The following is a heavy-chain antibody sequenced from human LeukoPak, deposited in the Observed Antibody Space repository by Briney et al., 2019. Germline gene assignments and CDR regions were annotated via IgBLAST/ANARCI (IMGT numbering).Heavy chain of an antibody. CDR2: IYNSGST. Sequence: ESGPTLVKPTQTLTLTCTFSGFSLSTTGVGVSWIRQPPGKGLEWIGHIYNSGSTNYNPSLRSRVTISVDTSKNQFSLKLSSVTAADTAVYYCARQERWLQFDYWGQGTLVTVSS. CDR1: GFSLSTTGVG. CDR3: ARQERWLQFDY. V-gene: IGHV4-61*02. D-gene: IGHD5-24*01. J-gene: IGHJ4*02.